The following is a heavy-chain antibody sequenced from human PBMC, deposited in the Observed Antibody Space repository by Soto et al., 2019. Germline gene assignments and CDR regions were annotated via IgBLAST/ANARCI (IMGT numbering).Heavy chain of an antibody. J-gene: IGHJ4*02. CDR1: CGSISGYY. CDR3: ARLQYGDHFHY. CDR2: IYYSGNGGSP. V-gene: IGHV4-59*01. Sequence: LXLTCIVSCGSISGYYWGWIRQPPWKGLEFIGYIYYSGNGGSPKYSPSLESRVTISVDASKNQVSLKVISVTAADTAVYFCARLQYGDHFHYSGQRTLVTVSS. D-gene: IGHD4-17*01.